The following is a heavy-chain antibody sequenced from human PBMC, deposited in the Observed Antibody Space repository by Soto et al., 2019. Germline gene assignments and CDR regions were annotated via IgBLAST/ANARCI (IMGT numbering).Heavy chain of an antibody. V-gene: IGHV3-33*01. J-gene: IGHJ4*01. CDR3: ARIQLDTIMALDY. CDR1: GFNFNTYG. D-gene: IGHD1-1*01. Sequence: QVQLVESGGGVLQPGKSLRLSCAASGFNFNTYGFHWVRQAPGKGPEWVSVIWSDGNNRYYADSVKGRFTISRDISKNTVYLQMNTLRVEDTAVYFCARIQLDTIMALDYWGHGTLDTVSS. CDR2: IWSDGNNR.